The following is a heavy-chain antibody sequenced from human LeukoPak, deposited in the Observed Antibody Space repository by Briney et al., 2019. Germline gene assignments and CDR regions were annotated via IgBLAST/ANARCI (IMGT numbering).Heavy chain of an antibody. J-gene: IGHJ4*02. Sequence: LRLSCAVSGFTFSNSPMSWVRQAPGKGLEWVSAITGSGGGTYYADSVKGRFTISRDNSKNTLYLRMNSLRAEDTAVYYCARDNVGYYDFWSGFPLDYWGQGTLVTVSS. D-gene: IGHD3-3*01. CDR3: ARDNVGYYDFWSGFPLDY. CDR2: ITGSGGGT. CDR1: GFTFSNSP. V-gene: IGHV3-23*01.